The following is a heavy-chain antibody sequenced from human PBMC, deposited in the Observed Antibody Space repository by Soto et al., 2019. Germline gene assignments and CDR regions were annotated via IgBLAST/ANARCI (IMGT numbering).Heavy chain of an antibody. CDR3: AKGSTSTRPYYFDS. CDR1: GFPFTSYF. J-gene: IGHJ4*02. CDR2: ITGSGGDT. Sequence: GGSLRLSCAASGFPFTSYFMSWVRQAPGKGLEWVSAITGSGGDTYYSDSVKGRFTISSDHSKNTLYLQMSSLRAEDTALYYCAKGSTSTRPYYFDSWGQGTLVTVSS. D-gene: IGHD6-6*01. V-gene: IGHV3-23*01.